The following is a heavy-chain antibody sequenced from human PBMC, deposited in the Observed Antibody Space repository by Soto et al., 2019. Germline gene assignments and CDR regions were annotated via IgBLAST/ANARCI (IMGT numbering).Heavy chain of an antibody. CDR3: ARGMTTVTTLDY. J-gene: IGHJ4*02. CDR1: GGSISSYY. Sequence: ETLSLTCTVSGGSISSYYWSWIRQPPGKGLEWIGYIYYSGSTNYNPSLKSRVTISVDTSKNQFSLKLSSVTAADTAVYYCARGMTTVTTLDYWGQGTLVTVSS. V-gene: IGHV4-59*08. D-gene: IGHD4-4*01. CDR2: IYYSGST.